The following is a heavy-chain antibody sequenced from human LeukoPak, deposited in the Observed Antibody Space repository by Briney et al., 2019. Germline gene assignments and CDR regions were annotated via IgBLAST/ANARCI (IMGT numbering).Heavy chain of an antibody. J-gene: IGHJ4*02. CDR2: ISGSGDST. CDR1: GFTFTTYA. D-gene: IGHD4-11*01. V-gene: IGHV3-23*01. CDR3: AKAHYIHSLDY. Sequence: PGGSLRLSCAASGFTFTTYAMSWVRQAPGKGLEWVSAISGSGDSTYYADSVKGRFTISRDNSKNTLYLQVNSLRAEDTAVYYCAKAHYIHSLDYWGQGTLVTVSS.